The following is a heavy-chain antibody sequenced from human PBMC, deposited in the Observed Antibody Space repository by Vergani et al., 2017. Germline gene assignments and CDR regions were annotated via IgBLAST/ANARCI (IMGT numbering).Heavy chain of an antibody. CDR3: ASKXGACRAAYCHSYDF. V-gene: IGHV4-39*01. CDR2: MDYSGST. D-gene: IGHD2-15*01. Sequence: QVQLQESGPGLVKPSETLALTCTVSGDSVISTDYHWGWIRQPPGKGLEWIGSMDYSGSTSYNPSLESRISISFETPKNQFSLRLTSVTAADTAVYYCASKXGACRAAYCHSYDFWGPGTLVTVSS. J-gene: IGHJ4*02. CDR1: GDSVISTDYH.